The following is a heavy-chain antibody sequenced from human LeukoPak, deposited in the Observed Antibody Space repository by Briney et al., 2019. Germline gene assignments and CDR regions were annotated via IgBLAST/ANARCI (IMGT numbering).Heavy chain of an antibody. CDR1: GFTFSSYS. V-gene: IGHV3-21*01. D-gene: IGHD3-22*01. CDR2: ISSSSSYI. CDR3: ASLREGYYDSSGYYGVL. Sequence: PGGSLRLSCAASGFTFSSYSMNWVRQAPGKGLEWVSSISSSSSYIYYADSVKGRFTISRDNAKNSLYLQMNSLRAEDTAVYYCASLREGYYDSSGYYGVLWGQGTLVTVSS. J-gene: IGHJ4*02.